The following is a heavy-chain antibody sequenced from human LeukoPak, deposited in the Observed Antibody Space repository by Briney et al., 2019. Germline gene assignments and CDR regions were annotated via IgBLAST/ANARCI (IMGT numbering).Heavy chain of an antibody. V-gene: IGHV1-2*04. CDR2: INPNSGGT. CDR3: ARSYYYDSSGSHYYGMDV. Sequence: GASVKVSCKASGYTFTGYYMHWVRRAPGQELEWMGWINPNSGGTNYAQKFQGWVTMTRDTSISTAYMELSRLRSDDTAVYYCARSYYYDSSGSHYYGMDVWGQGTTVTVSS. D-gene: IGHD3-22*01. CDR1: GYTFTGYY. J-gene: IGHJ6*02.